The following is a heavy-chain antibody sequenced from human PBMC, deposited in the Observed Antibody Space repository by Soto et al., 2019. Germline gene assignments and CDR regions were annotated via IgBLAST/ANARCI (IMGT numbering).Heavy chain of an antibody. CDR3: ASWGSLLWFGELFGYFDY. V-gene: IGHV4-31*03. D-gene: IGHD3-10*01. Sequence: SETLSLTCTVSGGSISSGGYYWSWIRQHPGKGLEWIGYIYYSGSTYYNPSLKSRVTISVDTSKNQFSLKLSSVTAADTAVYYCASWGSLLWFGELFGYFDYWGQGTLVTVSS. CDR2: IYYSGST. CDR1: GGSISSGGYY. J-gene: IGHJ4*02.